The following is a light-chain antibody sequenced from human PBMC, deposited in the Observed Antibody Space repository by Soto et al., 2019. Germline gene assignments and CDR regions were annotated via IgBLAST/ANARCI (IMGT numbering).Light chain of an antibody. Sequence: SYEPTQPPSVSVAPGLTARITCGGHNLGRSSVQWFQQKPGQAPVLVVYDDSDRPSGIPERFSGSNSEDTAALTVNRVEAGDEADYFCLVWDHNSDFVVFGGGTKLTVL. J-gene: IGLJ2*01. CDR3: LVWDHNSDFVV. V-gene: IGLV3-21*02. CDR2: DDS. CDR1: NLGRSS.